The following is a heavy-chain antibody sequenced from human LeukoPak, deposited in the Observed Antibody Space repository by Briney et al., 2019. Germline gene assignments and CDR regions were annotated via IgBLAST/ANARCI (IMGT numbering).Heavy chain of an antibody. V-gene: IGHV4-34*01. CDR2: INHSGST. D-gene: IGHD4-17*01. Sequence: SETLSLTCAVYGGSFSGYYWSWIRQPPGKGLEWIGEINHSGSTNYNPSLKSRVTISVDKSKNQFSLKLSSVTAADTAVYYCARKTVTKGGGWFDPWGQGTLVTVSS. J-gene: IGHJ5*02. CDR3: ARKTVTKGGGWFDP. CDR1: GGSFSGYY.